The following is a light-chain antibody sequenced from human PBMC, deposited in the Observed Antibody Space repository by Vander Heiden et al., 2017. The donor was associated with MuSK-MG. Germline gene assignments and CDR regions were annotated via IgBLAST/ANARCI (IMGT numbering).Light chain of an antibody. CDR3: QAWDSSTV. CDR1: KLGDKY. V-gene: IGLV3-1*01. J-gene: IGLJ1*01. CDR2: QDS. Sequence: SSDLTQPPSASVSPGQTASITCSGDKLGDKYACWYQQKPGQSPVLVIYQDSKRPSGIPERFSGSNSGNTATLTISGTQAMDEDDYYCQAWDSSTVFGTGTKVTVL.